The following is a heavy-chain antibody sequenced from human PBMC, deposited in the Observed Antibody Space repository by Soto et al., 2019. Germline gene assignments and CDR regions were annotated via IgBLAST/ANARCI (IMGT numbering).Heavy chain of an antibody. CDR2: ISHDGSNK. D-gene: IGHD2-15*01. CDR1: GFTFSSFA. Sequence: PGGSLRLSCAASGFTFSSFAMHWVRQAPGKGLEWVAVISHDGSNKYYADSVKGRFTISRDNSKNTLYLQMNSLRAEDTAVYYCARGGPRGAFDIWGHGTMVTFSS. J-gene: IGHJ3*02. CDR3: ARGGPRGAFDI. V-gene: IGHV3-30-3*01.